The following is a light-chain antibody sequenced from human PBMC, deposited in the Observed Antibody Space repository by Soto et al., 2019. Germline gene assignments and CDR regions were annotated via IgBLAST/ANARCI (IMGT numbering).Light chain of an antibody. CDR3: QQSYSGPLT. V-gene: IGKV1-39*01. J-gene: IGKJ4*01. CDR1: QSISSY. CDR2: AAS. Sequence: DIQMPQSPSSLSASVADRGTITCRASQSISSYLNWYQQKPGKAPKXMIYAASSLQSGVPSRFSGIGSGTDCTLSISSLQPEDFATYYCQQSYSGPLTFGGGTKVDIK.